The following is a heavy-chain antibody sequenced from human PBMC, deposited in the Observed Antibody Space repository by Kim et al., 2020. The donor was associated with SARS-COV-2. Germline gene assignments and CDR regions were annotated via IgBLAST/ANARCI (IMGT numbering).Heavy chain of an antibody. CDR2: IYPKTGAT. CDR1: GYTFTGFN. CDR3: AKSLAGASDS. Sequence: ASVKVSCKASGYTFTGFNIYWVRQAPGQGLESMGRIYPKTGATGFAQRFQGRVTLTTDTSISTAYMELGSLRSDDTAVYYCAKSLAGASDSWGQGTLVTVSS. V-gene: IGHV1-2*06. J-gene: IGHJ4*02. D-gene: IGHD2-8*02.